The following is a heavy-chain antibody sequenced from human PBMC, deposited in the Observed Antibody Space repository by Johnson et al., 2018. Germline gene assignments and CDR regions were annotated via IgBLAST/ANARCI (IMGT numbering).Heavy chain of an antibody. CDR2: IWHDGSNK. CDR1: GFIFSTYG. CDR3: TSITMIVLGSAFDI. J-gene: IGHJ3*02. Sequence: QVQLVESGGGVVQPGRSLTLSCAASGFIFSTYGMHWVRQAPGKGLEWVAIIWHDGSNKYYADSVKGRFTISRDNSRDTVYLQMNSLRAEDTAVYYCTSITMIVLGSAFDILGQGTMVTVSS. D-gene: IGHD3-22*01. V-gene: IGHV3-33*01.